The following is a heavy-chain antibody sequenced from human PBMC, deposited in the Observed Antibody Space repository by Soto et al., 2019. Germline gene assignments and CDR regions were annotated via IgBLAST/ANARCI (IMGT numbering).Heavy chain of an antibody. CDR2: IYYSGST. J-gene: IGHJ5*02. Sequence: QVQLQESGPGLVKPSETLSLTCTVSGGSISSYYWSWIRQPPGTGLEWIGYIYYSGSTNYNPSLKSRVTISVDTSKNQFSLKLSSVTAADTAVYYCARGTSRRSGWFDPWGQGTLVTVSS. CDR3: ARGTSRRSGWFDP. D-gene: IGHD1-1*01. CDR1: GGSISSYY. V-gene: IGHV4-59*01.